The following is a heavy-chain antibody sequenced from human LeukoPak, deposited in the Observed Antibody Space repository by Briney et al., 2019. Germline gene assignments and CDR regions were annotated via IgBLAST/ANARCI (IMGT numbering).Heavy chain of an antibody. CDR3: ARVGKQWLSASDY. CDR2: IKKDGSTT. J-gene: IGHJ4*02. Sequence: GGSLRLSCAASGFTFSNYWMPWVRQAPGKGLVWVSRIKKDGSTTNYADSVKGRFTISRDNAKNTLYLQMNSLRAEDTAVYYCARVGKQWLSASDYWGQGTLVTVSS. V-gene: IGHV3-74*01. D-gene: IGHD6-19*01. CDR1: GFTFSNYW.